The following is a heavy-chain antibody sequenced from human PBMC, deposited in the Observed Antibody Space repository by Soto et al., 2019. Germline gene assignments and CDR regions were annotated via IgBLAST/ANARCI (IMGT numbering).Heavy chain of an antibody. CDR2: ISAYNGNT. V-gene: IGHV1-18*01. CDR1: GYTFTSYG. Sequence: ASVKVSCKASGYTFTSYGIRWARQAPGQGLEWMGWISAYNGNTNYAQKLQGRVTMTTDTSTSTAYMELRSLRSDDTAVYYCARGRYGDYVLDAFDIWGQGTMVTVSS. J-gene: IGHJ3*02. D-gene: IGHD4-17*01. CDR3: ARGRYGDYVLDAFDI.